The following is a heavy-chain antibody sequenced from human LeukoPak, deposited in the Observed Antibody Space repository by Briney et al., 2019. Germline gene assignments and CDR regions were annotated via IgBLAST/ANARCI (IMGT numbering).Heavy chain of an antibody. J-gene: IGHJ4*02. CDR2: ISSSSSPI. CDR1: GFTFSSYS. V-gene: IGHV3-48*01. CDR3: ARDLIAAATWGDPDDY. D-gene: IGHD6-13*01. Sequence: GGALRLSCAASGFTFSSYSMKWGRPAPGEGVGGVLYISSSSSPIYYADSVKGRFTISRDNAKNSLYLQMNSLRAEDTAVYYCARDLIAAATWGDPDDYWGQGTLVTVSS.